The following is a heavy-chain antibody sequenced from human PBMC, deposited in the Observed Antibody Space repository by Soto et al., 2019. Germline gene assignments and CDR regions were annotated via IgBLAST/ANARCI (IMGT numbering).Heavy chain of an antibody. Sequence: LRLSCAASGFTFSGYWMHWVRQAPGKGLVWVSRINSDGSSTSYADSVKGRFTISRDNAKNTLYLQMNSLRAEDTAVYYCARVWPTMVRGVIPIYYYYMDVWGKGTTVTVSS. CDR2: INSDGSST. J-gene: IGHJ6*03. CDR3: ARVWPTMVRGVIPIYYYYMDV. V-gene: IGHV3-74*01. CDR1: GFTFSGYW. D-gene: IGHD3-10*01.